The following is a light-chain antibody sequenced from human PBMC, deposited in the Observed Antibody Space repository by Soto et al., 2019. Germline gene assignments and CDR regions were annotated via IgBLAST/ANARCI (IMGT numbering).Light chain of an antibody. V-gene: IGLV1-44*01. J-gene: IGLJ2*01. Sequence: QSVLTQPPSASGTPGQRVTISCSGSSSNIGSNTVNWYQQLPGTAPKLLIYSNNQRPSGVPDRFSGSKSGTSASLASSGRQSADEADYYCAAWDDSLNGVVFGGGTKRTVL. CDR1: SSNIGSNT. CDR2: SNN. CDR3: AAWDDSLNGVV.